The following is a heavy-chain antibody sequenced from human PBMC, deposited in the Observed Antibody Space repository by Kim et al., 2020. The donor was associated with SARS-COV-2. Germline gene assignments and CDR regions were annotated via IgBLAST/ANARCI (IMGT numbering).Heavy chain of an antibody. Sequence: DPVKGRFTISRDNAKNSLYLQMNSRRAEDTALYYCAKGTNPTVGVGYFDLWGRGTLVTVSS. CDR3: AKGTNPTVGVGYFDL. D-gene: IGHD4-17*01. J-gene: IGHJ2*01. V-gene: IGHV3-9*01.